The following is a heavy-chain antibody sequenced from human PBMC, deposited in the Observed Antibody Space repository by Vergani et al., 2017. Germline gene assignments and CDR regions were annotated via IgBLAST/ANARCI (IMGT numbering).Heavy chain of an antibody. D-gene: IGHD3-9*01. CDR2: IYYSGST. CDR3: ARGHTHYDILTGSENWFDP. Sequence: QVQLQESGPGLVKPSQTLSLTCTVSGGSISSGGYYWSWIRQHPGKGLEWIGYIYYSGSTYYNPSLKSLVTISVDTSKNQFSLKLSSVTAADTAVYYCARGHTHYDILTGSENWFDPWGQGTLVTVSS. V-gene: IGHV4-31*01. J-gene: IGHJ5*02. CDR1: GGSISSGGYY.